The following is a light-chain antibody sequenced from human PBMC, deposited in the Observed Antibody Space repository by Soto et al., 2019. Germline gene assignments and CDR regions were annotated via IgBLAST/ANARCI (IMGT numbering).Light chain of an antibody. CDR1: QDIRNY. V-gene: IGKV1-33*01. J-gene: IGKJ3*01. CDR2: DAS. CDR3: QQYHTLPFP. Sequence: DIQLTQSPSSLSPSVGDRVTITCQASQDIRNYLNWYQQKVGKAPKLLIYDASNLEAGVPSRFSGSGSGTDFTLTITSLQSEDVATYYCQQYHTLPFPFGHGTKVDIK.